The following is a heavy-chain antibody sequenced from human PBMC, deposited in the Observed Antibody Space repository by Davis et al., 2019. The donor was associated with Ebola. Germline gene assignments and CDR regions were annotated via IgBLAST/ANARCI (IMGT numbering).Heavy chain of an antibody. D-gene: IGHD1-26*01. CDR2: IYYSGST. Sequence: PSETLSLTCTVSGGSISSSSYYWGWIRQPPGKGLEWIGSIYYSGSTYYNPSLKSRVTISVDTSKNQFSLKLSSVTAADTAVYYCARLTLFSGSSLDYWGQGTLVTVSS. CDR3: ARLTLFSGSSLDY. J-gene: IGHJ4*02. CDR1: GGSISSSSYY. V-gene: IGHV4-39*01.